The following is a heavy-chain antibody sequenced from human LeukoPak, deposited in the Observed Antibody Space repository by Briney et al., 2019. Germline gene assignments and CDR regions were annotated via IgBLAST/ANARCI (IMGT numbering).Heavy chain of an antibody. D-gene: IGHD2-21*02. Sequence: GGSLRLSCAASGFTFSSYWMHWVRQAPGKGLVWVSRITSDGSSTSYADSVKGRFTISRDNAKNTLYLQMNSLRAEDTAVYYCARDVIAYCGGDCSPDDAFDIWGQGTMVTVSS. CDR2: ITSDGSST. V-gene: IGHV3-74*01. CDR3: ARDVIAYCGGDCSPDDAFDI. CDR1: GFTFSSYW. J-gene: IGHJ3*02.